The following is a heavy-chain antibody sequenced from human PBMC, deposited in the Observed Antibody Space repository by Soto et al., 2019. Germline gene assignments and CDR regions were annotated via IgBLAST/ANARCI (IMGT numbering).Heavy chain of an antibody. CDR2: ISYDESDK. Sequence: QVQLVESGGGVVQPGRSLRLSCAASGFTFSTYAMHWVRQAPGKGLEWVAVISYDESDKLYADSVKGRFTISKDNSKNNLYLQMNSLRVEDTAVYYCVKSQFSDIGRYPLASWGQGTLVTVSS. CDR3: VKSQFSDIGRYPLAS. CDR1: GFTFSTYA. J-gene: IGHJ4*02. V-gene: IGHV3-30*18. D-gene: IGHD3-22*01.